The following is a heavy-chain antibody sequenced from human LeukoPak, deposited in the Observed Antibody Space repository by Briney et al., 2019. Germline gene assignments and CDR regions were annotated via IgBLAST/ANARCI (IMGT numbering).Heavy chain of an antibody. CDR2: ISSNGGST. J-gene: IGHJ4*02. CDR3: ARALPYTAIDY. Sequence: GGSLRLSCAASGFTFSSYAMHWVRQAPGKGLEYVSAISSNGGSTYYANSVKGGFTISRDNSKNTLYLQMGSLRAEDMAVYYCARALPYTAIDYWGQGTLVTVSS. D-gene: IGHD5-18*01. CDR1: GFTFSSYA. V-gene: IGHV3-64*01.